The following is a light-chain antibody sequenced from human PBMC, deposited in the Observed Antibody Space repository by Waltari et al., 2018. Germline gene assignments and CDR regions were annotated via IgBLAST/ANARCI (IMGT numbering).Light chain of an antibody. CDR2: GAS. V-gene: IGKV3-15*01. CDR3: HEYEYWPPGT. CDR1: QSVRTN. J-gene: IGKJ3*01. Sequence: DIVMTQSPATLSVSPGDRATLSCRASQSVRTNLAWFQQKPAQPPSLLLSGASTRATGIPARFSGSGAATEFTLTITGLQSEDFAVYYCHEYEYWPPGTFGPGTKVEIK.